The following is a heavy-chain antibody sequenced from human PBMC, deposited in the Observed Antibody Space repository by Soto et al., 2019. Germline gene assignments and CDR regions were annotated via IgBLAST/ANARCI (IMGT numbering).Heavy chain of an antibody. J-gene: IGHJ4*02. Sequence: QVQLVQSGAEVKKPGASVKVSCKASGYTFINYGITWVRQAPGQGLEWMGWITPYNGNTNYAQKLEGRVTMTADTYTSTAYMELRSLRSDDTAVYYCGQGEGFLDFWGQGTLVTVSS. CDR2: ITPYNGNT. CDR3: GQGEGFLDF. CDR1: GYTFINYG. D-gene: IGHD2-15*01. V-gene: IGHV1-18*01.